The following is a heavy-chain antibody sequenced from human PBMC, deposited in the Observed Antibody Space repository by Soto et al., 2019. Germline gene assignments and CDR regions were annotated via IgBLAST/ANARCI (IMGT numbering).Heavy chain of an antibody. CDR2: IYHSGST. V-gene: IGHV4-30-2*01. CDR3: ARFIGYGMDV. Sequence: QLQLQESGSGLVKPSQTLSLTCAVSGGSISSGGYSWSWIRQPPGKGLEWIGYIYHSGSTYYNPSLKCRVTISVDRSKNQFSLKLSSVTAADTAVYYWARFIGYGMDVWGQGTTVTVSS. J-gene: IGHJ6*02. D-gene: IGHD2-15*01. CDR1: GGSISSGGYS.